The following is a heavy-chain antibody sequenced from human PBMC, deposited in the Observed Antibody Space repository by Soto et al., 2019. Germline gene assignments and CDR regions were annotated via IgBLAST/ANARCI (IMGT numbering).Heavy chain of an antibody. CDR2: ISSSSSTI. D-gene: IGHD1-1*01. V-gene: IGHV3-48*01. CDR1: GFTFSSYS. J-gene: IGHJ5*02. Sequence: GGSLRLSCAASGFTFSSYSMNWVRQAPGKGLEWVSYISSSSSTIYYADSVKGRFTISRDNAKNSLYLQMSSLRAEDTAVYYCCRQPKRIQEILWFVPWSQGTLAT. CDR3: CRQPKRIQEILWFVP.